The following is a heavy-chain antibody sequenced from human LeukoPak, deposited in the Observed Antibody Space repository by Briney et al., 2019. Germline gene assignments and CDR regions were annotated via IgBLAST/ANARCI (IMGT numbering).Heavy chain of an antibody. V-gene: IGHV1-8*01. CDR2: MNPNSGNT. CDR3: ARVPFYGGSPLSGGMDV. D-gene: IGHD4-23*01. Sequence: ASVKVSCKASGYTFTSYDINWVRQATGQGLEWMGWMNPNSGNTGYAQKFQGRVTMTRNTSIRTAYMELSSLRSEDTAVYYCARVPFYGGSPLSGGMDVWGRGTTVTVSS. CDR1: GYTFTSYD. J-gene: IGHJ6*02.